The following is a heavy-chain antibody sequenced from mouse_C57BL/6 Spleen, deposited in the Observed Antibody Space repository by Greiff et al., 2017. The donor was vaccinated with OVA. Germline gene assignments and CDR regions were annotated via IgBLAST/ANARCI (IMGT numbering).Heavy chain of an antibody. CDR1: GYTFTSYW. Sequence: QVQLQQPGAELVRPGTSVKLSCKASGYTFTSYWMHWVKQRPGQGLEWIGVIDPSDSYTNYNQKFKGKATLTVDTSSSTAYMQLSSLTSEDSAVYYCARDEYSFDYWGQGTTLTVSS. CDR3: ARDEYSFDY. J-gene: IGHJ2*01. V-gene: IGHV1-59*01. CDR2: IDPSDSYT.